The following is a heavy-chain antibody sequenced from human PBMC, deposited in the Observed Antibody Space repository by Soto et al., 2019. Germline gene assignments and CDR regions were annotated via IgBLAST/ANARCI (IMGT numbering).Heavy chain of an antibody. CDR2: ISGSGGST. J-gene: IGHJ4*02. Sequence: PGGSLRLSCAASGFTFSSYAMSWVRQAPGKGLEWVSAISGSGGSTHYADSVKGRFTISRDNSKNTLYLQMNSLRAEDTAVYYCAKKGAVVVTAIQIWGQGTLVTVSS. V-gene: IGHV3-23*01. CDR1: GFTFSSYA. CDR3: AKKGAVVVTAIQI. D-gene: IGHD2-21*02.